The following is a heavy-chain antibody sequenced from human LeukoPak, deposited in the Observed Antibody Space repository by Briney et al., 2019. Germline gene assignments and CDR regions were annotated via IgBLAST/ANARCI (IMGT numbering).Heavy chain of an antibody. V-gene: IGHV3-72*01. D-gene: IGHD4-17*01. CDR1: GFKFSDHY. CDR3: AVYGDYTSGFDY. Sequence: GGSLRLSCAASGFKFSDHYIDWVRQAPGKGLEWVGRSRNKASSYTTEYAASVEGRFTISRDVSESSLYLQMNSLRTEDTAVYYCAVYGDYTSGFDYWGQGTLVTVSS. J-gene: IGHJ4*02. CDR2: SRNKASSYTT.